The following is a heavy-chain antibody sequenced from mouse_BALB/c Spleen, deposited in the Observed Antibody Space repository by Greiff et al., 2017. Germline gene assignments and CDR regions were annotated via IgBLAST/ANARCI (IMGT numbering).Heavy chain of an antibody. Sequence: QVQLKQSGAELMKPGASVKISCKATGYTFSSYWIEWVKQRPGHGLEWIGEILPGSGSTNYNEKFKGKATFTADTSSNTAYMQLSSLTSEDSAVYYCARKEFTTATLAYWGQGTLVTVSA. CDR1: GYTFSSYW. CDR3: ARKEFTTATLAY. V-gene: IGHV1-9*01. D-gene: IGHD1-2*01. J-gene: IGHJ3*01. CDR2: ILPGSGST.